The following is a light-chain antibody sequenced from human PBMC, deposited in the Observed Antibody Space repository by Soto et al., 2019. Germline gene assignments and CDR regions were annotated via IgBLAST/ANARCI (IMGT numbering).Light chain of an antibody. V-gene: IGLV7-43*01. CDR1: TGAVTSGYY. J-gene: IGLJ2*01. Sequence: QTVVTQEPSLTVSPGGTVTLTCASSTGAVTSGYYPNWFQQKPGQAPRTLIYSTSNRQSWTPARFSGSLLGGKATLTLSAVQPEDEAEYYRLLYCGGVWIFGGGTKVTVL. CDR2: STS. CDR3: LLYCGGVWI.